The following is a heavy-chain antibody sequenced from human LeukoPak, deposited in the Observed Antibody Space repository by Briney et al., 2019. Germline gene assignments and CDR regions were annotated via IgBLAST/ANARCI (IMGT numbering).Heavy chain of an antibody. J-gene: IGHJ4*02. Sequence: PGGSLRLSCAASGFTFSSYEMNWVRQAPGKGLEWVSYISSSGSTIYYADSAKGRFTISRDNAKNSLYLQMNSLRAEDTAVYYCARDLDGYVDYWGQGTLVTVSS. CDR1: GFTFSSYE. CDR2: ISSSGSTI. V-gene: IGHV3-48*03. D-gene: IGHD5-24*01. CDR3: ARDLDGYVDY.